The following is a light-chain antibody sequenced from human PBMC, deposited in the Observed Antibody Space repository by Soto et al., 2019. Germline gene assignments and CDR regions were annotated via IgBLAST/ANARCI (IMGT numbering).Light chain of an antibody. V-gene: IGKV1-5*01. CDR1: QTISSL. CDR3: QHYNSYPLA. CDR2: AAS. J-gene: IGKJ4*01. Sequence: EMQMHQPPSTLSGSVGDRVTITCLGRQTISSLLAWYQQKPGKAPELLIYAASTLKSGVPSRFSGSGSGTDFTLTISSLQPDDFATYYCQHYNSYPLAFGGGTKVDNK.